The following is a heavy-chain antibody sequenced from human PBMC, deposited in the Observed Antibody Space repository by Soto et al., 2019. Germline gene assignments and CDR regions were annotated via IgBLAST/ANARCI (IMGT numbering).Heavy chain of an antibody. CDR3: AKELMGVIAVSGTGFVY. CDR2: ISWNSGSI. Sequence: GGSLRLSCATSGFSFDDYAMHWVRQAPGKGPEWVSGISWNSGSIGYADSVKGRFTISRDNAKNSLYLQMNSLRTEDTAFYYCAKELMGVIAVSGTGFVYWGQGT. CDR1: GFSFDDYA. D-gene: IGHD6-19*01. J-gene: IGHJ4*02. V-gene: IGHV3-9*01.